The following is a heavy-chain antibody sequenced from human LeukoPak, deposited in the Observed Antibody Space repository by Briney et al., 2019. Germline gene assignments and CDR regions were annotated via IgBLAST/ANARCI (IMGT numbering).Heavy chain of an antibody. CDR3: AREARLASAAGLDV. V-gene: IGHV4-4*07. Sequence: SETLSLTCNVFGGSLSGYYWSWIRQPAGKGLEWIGRLYGSATIKYNPSLRSRLSLSGDTSKNQFSLKLSSVTAADTAVYYCAREARLASAAGLDVWGQGTMVTVS. CDR2: LYGSATI. J-gene: IGHJ6*02. D-gene: IGHD5-12*01. CDR1: GGSLSGYY.